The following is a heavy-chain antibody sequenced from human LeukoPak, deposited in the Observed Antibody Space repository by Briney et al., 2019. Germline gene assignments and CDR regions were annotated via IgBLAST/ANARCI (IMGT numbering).Heavy chain of an antibody. CDR3: ARVGRGYSFNVYYFDY. CDR2: INSDGSST. J-gene: IGHJ4*02. V-gene: IGHV3-74*01. CDR1: GFTFSSYW. Sequence: GGSLRLSCAASGFTFSSYWMHWVRQAPGKGLVWVSRINSDGSSTFYADSVKGRFTISRDNAKNTLYLQMNSLRAEDTAVYYCARVGRGYSFNVYYFDYWGQGTLVTVSS. D-gene: IGHD5-18*01.